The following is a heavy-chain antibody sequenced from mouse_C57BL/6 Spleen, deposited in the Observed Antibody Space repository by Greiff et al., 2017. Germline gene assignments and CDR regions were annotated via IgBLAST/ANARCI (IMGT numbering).Heavy chain of an antibody. CDR1: GFTFSDYG. CDR3: ARRAGEAMDY. V-gene: IGHV5-17*01. Sequence: EVKVAESGGGLVKPGGSLKLSCAASGFTFSDYGMHWVRQAPEKGLEWVAYISSGSSTIYYADTVKGRFTISRDNAKNTLFLQMTSLRSEDTAMYYCARRAGEAMDYWGQGTSVTVSS. CDR2: ISSGSSTI. J-gene: IGHJ4*01.